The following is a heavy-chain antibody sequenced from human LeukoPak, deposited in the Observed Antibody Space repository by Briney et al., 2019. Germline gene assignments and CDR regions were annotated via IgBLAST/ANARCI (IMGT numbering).Heavy chain of an antibody. CDR2: ISAYNGNT. CDR3: ARAQMTANNWFDP. CDR1: GYTFTTYG. Sequence: ASVKVSCKASGYTFTTYGFSWVRQAPGQGLEWMGWISAYNGNTNSAQKLQGRVTMTTDTSTSTAYMGLRSLRSDDTAVYYCARAQMTANNWFDPWGQGTLVTVSS. D-gene: IGHD2-21*02. J-gene: IGHJ5*02. V-gene: IGHV1-18*01.